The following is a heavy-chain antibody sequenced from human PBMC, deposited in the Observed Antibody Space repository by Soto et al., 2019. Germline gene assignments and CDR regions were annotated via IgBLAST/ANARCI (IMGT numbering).Heavy chain of an antibody. CDR3: AAGLGVGAIGWFDP. Sequence: GECLKISCKGSGYSFITYWIGWVRQMPGKGLEWMGIIFVGDSDTRYSPSFQGQVTISADKSIRTAYLQWNNLKPSDTAIYYCAAGLGVGAIGWFDPWGQGTQVTV. D-gene: IGHD1-26*01. V-gene: IGHV5-51*01. J-gene: IGHJ5*02. CDR1: GYSFITYW. CDR2: IFVGDSDT.